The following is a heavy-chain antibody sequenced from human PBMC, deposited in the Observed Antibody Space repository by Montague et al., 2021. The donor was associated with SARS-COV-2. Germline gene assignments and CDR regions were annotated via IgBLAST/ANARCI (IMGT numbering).Heavy chain of an antibody. CDR3: ARAQNTCFIANCVNYFGV. V-gene: IGHV4-59*01. Sequence: SETLSLTCNVSDDSMGGYYWTWIRQSPGKGLEWIGYVHYTGSTKYNPSLKTRVSLSLDTPKNHFSLHLSSVTAADTAIYFCARAQNTCFIANCVNYFGVWGLGALVTVSS. J-gene: IGHJ4*02. D-gene: IGHD1-1*01. CDR1: DDSMGGYY. CDR2: VHYTGST.